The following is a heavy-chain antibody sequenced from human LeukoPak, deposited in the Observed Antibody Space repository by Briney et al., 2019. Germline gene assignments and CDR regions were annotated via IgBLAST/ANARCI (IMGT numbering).Heavy chain of an antibody. J-gene: IGHJ4*02. Sequence: SETLSLTCTVSGGSISSYYWSWIRQPPGKGLEWIGYIYYSGSTNYNPSLKSRVTISLDASKNQFSLKLSSVTAADTAVYYCSSLLSSGLPKYWGQGAPVTLSS. CDR2: IYYSGST. CDR3: SSLLSSGLPKY. V-gene: IGHV4-59*08. CDR1: GGSISSYY. D-gene: IGHD3-22*01.